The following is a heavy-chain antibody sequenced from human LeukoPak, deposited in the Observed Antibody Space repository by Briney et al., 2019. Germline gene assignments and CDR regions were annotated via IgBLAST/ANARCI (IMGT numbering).Heavy chain of an antibody. CDR3: ASPRYSSGWNYYYYYMDV. D-gene: IGHD6-19*01. V-gene: IGHV1-69*05. J-gene: IGHJ6*03. Sequence: ASVKVSCKASGGTFSSYAISWVRQAPGQGLEWMGGIIPIFGTANYAQKFQGRVTITTDESTSTAYMELSSLRSGDTAVYYCASPRYSSGWNYYYYYMDVWGKGTTVTVSS. CDR1: GGTFSSYA. CDR2: IIPIFGTA.